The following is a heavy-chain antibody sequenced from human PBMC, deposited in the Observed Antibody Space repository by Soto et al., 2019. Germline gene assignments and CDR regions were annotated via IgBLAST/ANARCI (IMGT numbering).Heavy chain of an antibody. CDR2: INQDGSEK. D-gene: IGHD1-26*01. V-gene: IGHV3-7*04. CDR1: ESTVSRDW. Sequence: EVHLVESGGGLVQTGGSLRLSCAIFESTVSRDWMNWVRQAPGKGLEWVAHINQDGSEKYYVDSVKGRFTISRDNAKKSLYLQMTRRRPADTAMYYWSGGVGDACWGQGTLVTVSS. J-gene: IGHJ4*02. CDR3: SGGVGDAC.